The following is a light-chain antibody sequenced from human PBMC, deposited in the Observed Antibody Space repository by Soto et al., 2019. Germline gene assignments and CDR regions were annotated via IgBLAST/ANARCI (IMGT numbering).Light chain of an antibody. CDR2: KAS. Sequence: DIQMTQSPSTLSASVGDRVTITCRASQTISNWLAWYQQRPGKAPNLLIYKASTLESGVSSRFSGSGSGTEVTLTISSLQPDDFETYYCQHYNSYPYTFGQGTHLELK. CDR1: QTISNW. J-gene: IGKJ2*01. V-gene: IGKV1-5*03. CDR3: QHYNSYPYT.